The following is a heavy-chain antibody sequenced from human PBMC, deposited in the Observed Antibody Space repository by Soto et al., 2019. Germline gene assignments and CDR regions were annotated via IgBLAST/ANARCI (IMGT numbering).Heavy chain of an antibody. CDR3: ARSLLASEPIRFLGWYQSHRYYYFGMDL. D-gene: IGHD3-3*01. J-gene: IGHJ6*02. V-gene: IGHV1-69*12. Sequence: QVQLVQSGAEVKKPGSSVKVSCKASGGTFRSYAISWVQQAPGQGLEWMGGIIPIFGTANYAQKFQGRVTITADESTSTAYMELSSLRSVDTALYYWARSLLASEPIRFLGWYQSHRYYYFGMDLWGQAMTLTVSS. CDR2: IIPIFGTA. CDR1: GGTFRSYA.